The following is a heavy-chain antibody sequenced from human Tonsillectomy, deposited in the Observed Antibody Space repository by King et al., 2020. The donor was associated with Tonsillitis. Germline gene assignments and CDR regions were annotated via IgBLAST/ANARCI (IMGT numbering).Heavy chain of an antibody. CDR1: GGSISGISNN. Sequence: QLQESGPGLVKPSETLSLTCTVSGGSISGISNNWDGIRQPPGKGREWMGNIYHRGSTYYNRSLKSRVTQSVETSKNQFPLKLSSVAAAGTAVYYWAGSSRWLGGFWGQGTLVTGS. CDR2: IYHRGST. D-gene: IGHD6-13*01. V-gene: IGHV4-39*01. CDR3: AGSSRWLGGF. J-gene: IGHJ1*01.